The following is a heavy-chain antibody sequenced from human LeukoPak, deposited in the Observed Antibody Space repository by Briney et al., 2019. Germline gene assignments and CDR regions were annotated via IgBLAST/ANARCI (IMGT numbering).Heavy chain of an antibody. D-gene: IGHD1-14*01. CDR1: GGSFSGYY. Sequence: PSETLSLTCAVYGGSFSGYYWSWIRQPPGKGLEWIGEINHSGSTNYNPSLKSRVTISVDTSKNQFSLKLSSVTAADTAVYHCARGRKAGAFDIWGQGTMVTVSS. V-gene: IGHV4-34*01. CDR2: INHSGST. J-gene: IGHJ3*02. CDR3: ARGRKAGAFDI.